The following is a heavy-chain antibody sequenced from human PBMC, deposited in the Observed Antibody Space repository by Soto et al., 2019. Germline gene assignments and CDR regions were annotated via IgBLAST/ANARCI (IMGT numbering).Heavy chain of an antibody. J-gene: IGHJ3*02. CDR2: IYYSGST. CDR3: AKGGSGSYSNAFDI. CDR1: GCSISSSSYY. D-gene: IGHD3-10*01. Sequence: PSETLCLTCTVSGCSISSSSYYGGWIRQPPGKGLEWIGSIYYSGSTYYNPSLKSRVTISVDTSKNQFSLKLSSVTAADTAVYYCAKGGSGSYSNAFDIWGQGTMVT. V-gene: IGHV4-39*01.